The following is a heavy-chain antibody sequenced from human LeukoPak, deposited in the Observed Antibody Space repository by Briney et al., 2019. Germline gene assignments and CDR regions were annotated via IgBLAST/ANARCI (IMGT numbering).Heavy chain of an antibody. CDR2: IWYDGSNK. Sequence: GGSLRLSCAASGFTFSRYGMHWVRQAPGKGLEWVAVIWYDGSNKYYADSVKGRFTISRDNSKNTLYLQMNSLRAEDTAVYYCARDLSTVVPADNFDYWGQGTLVTVSS. CDR3: ARDLSTVVPADNFDY. D-gene: IGHD2-2*01. CDR1: GFTFSRYG. V-gene: IGHV3-33*01. J-gene: IGHJ4*02.